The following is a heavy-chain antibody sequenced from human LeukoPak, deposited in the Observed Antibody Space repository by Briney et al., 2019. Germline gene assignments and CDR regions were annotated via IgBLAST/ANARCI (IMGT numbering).Heavy chain of an antibody. CDR3: ARVLYCSSTSCSDFGNWFDP. CDR2: IYYSGST. Sequence: SETLSLTCTVSGGSISSYYWSWVRQPPGKGLGWIGDIYYSGSTNYNPSLKSRVTISVDTYKNQFSLKLSSVTAADTAVYYCARVLYCSSTSCSDFGNWFDPWGQGTLVTVSS. J-gene: IGHJ5*02. V-gene: IGHV4-59*01. CDR1: GGSISSYY. D-gene: IGHD2-2*01.